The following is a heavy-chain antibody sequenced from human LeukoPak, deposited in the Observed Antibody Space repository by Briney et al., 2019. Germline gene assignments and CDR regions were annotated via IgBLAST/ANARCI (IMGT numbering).Heavy chain of an antibody. Sequence: GGSLRLSCAASGFTFSSYAMSCVRQAPGKGLEWVSPISGSGGSTYYADSVKGRFTTSRDNSKNTLYLQMNSLRAEDTAVYYCAKAAVAGTTGGFVDYYYYGMDVWGQGTTVTVSS. D-gene: IGHD6-19*01. CDR3: AKAAVAGTTGGFVDYYYYGMDV. V-gene: IGHV3-23*01. CDR2: ISGSGGST. J-gene: IGHJ6*02. CDR1: GFTFSSYA.